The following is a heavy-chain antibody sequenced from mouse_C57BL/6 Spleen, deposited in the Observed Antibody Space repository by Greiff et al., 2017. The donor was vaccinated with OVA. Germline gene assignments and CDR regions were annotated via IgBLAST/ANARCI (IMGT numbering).Heavy chain of an antibody. V-gene: IGHV5-17*01. J-gene: IGHJ1*03. D-gene: IGHD1-1*01. CDR1: GFTFSDYG. CDR2: ISSGSSTI. CDR3: ARPRGSSSWYFDV. Sequence: EVMLVESGGGLVKPGGSLKLSCAASGFTFSDYGMHWVRQAPEKGLEWVAYISSGSSTIYYADTVKGRFTISRDNAKNTLFLQMTSLRSEDTAMYYCARPRGSSSWYFDVWGTGTTVTVSS.